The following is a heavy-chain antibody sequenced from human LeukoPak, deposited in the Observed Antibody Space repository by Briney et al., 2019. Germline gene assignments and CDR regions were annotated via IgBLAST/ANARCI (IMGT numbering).Heavy chain of an antibody. V-gene: IGHV4-59*01. Sequence: SETLSLTCNVSGGSINNYYWSWIRQPPGKGLESIGHIYYSGTTNYNPSLKSRVTISVDTSKNQFSLKLSSVTAADTAVYYCARAPYYDFWSGYPSDWGQGTLVTVSS. CDR2: IYYSGTT. CDR1: GGSINNYY. CDR3: ARAPYYDFWSGYPSD. J-gene: IGHJ4*02. D-gene: IGHD3-3*01.